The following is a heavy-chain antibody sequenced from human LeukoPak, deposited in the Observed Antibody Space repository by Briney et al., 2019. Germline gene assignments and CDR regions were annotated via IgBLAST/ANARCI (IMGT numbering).Heavy chain of an antibody. Sequence: GGSLRLSCAASGFTFSSYAMHWVRQAPGKGLEWVAVISYDGSNKYYADSVKGRFTISRDNPKNTLYLQMNSLRAEDTAVYYCAREGAAAGTFDYWGQGTLVTVSS. CDR3: AREGAAAGTFDY. V-gene: IGHV3-30-3*01. CDR1: GFTFSSYA. J-gene: IGHJ4*02. CDR2: ISYDGSNK. D-gene: IGHD6-13*01.